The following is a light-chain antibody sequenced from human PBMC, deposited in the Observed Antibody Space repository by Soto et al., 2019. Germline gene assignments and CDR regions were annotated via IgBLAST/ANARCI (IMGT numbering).Light chain of an antibody. CDR2: DAS. CDR3: QQYNSYSYT. V-gene: IGKV1-5*01. J-gene: IGKJ2*01. CDR1: QIISTW. Sequence: DIRMTQSPSTLSASVGDRVTITCRASQIISTWLAWYQQKPGKAPKLLIYDASSLKSGVPSRFSGSGSGTEFTLTISSLQPDDFATYYCQQYNSYSYTFGQGTKLEIK.